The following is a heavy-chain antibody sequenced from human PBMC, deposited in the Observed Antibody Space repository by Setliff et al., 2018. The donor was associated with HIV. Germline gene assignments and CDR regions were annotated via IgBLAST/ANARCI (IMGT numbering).Heavy chain of an antibody. D-gene: IGHD3-10*01. CDR2: IYPADSDT. J-gene: IGHJ2*01. V-gene: IGHV5-51*01. Sequence: PGESLKISCKGSGYSFTSYWIGWVRQMPGKGLEWMGIIYPADSDTRYSPTFQGQVTISAGKSISTAYLHWSSLKASDTAMYYCARRLGAHYYASGSYYQYWYFDLWGRGTLVTVSS. CDR1: GYSFTSYW. CDR3: ARRLGAHYYASGSYYQYWYFDL.